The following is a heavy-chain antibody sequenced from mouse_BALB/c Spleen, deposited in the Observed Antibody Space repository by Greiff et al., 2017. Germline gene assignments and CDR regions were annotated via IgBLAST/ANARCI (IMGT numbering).Heavy chain of an antibody. Sequence: EVKLMESGPSLVKPSQTLSLTCSVTGDSITSGYWNWIRKFPGNKLEYMGYISYSGSTYYNPSLKSRISITRDTSKNQYYLQLNSVTTEDTATYYCASDYYGSSWYFDVWGAGTTVTVSS. J-gene: IGHJ1*01. V-gene: IGHV3-8*02. CDR1: GDSITSGY. CDR3: ASDYYGSSWYFDV. D-gene: IGHD1-1*01. CDR2: ISYSGST.